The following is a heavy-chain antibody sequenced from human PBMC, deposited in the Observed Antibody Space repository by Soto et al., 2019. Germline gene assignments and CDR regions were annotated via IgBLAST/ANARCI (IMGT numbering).Heavy chain of an antibody. CDR1: GGTFSSYA. J-gene: IGHJ4*02. CDR2: IIPIFGTA. D-gene: IGHD6-13*01. V-gene: IGHV1-69*13. CDR3: ARVGPRLSSSWPFDY. Sequence: SVKVSCKASGGTFSSYAISWVRQAPGQGLEWMGGIIPIFGTANYAQKFQGRVTITADESTSTAYMELSSLRSEDTAVYYCARVGPRLSSSWPFDYWGQGTLVTVSS.